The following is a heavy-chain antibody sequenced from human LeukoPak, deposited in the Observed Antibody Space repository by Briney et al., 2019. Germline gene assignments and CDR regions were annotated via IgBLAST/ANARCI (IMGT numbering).Heavy chain of an antibody. V-gene: IGHV3-11*01. Sequence: NPGGSLRLSCAASGFTFSDYYMSWTRQAPGRGLEWVSYISSSSSTIHYADSLKGRFTISRDNAKNSLYLQMNSLRAEDTAVYYCARPLLGDFYYYGMDVWGQGTTVTVSS. J-gene: IGHJ6*02. D-gene: IGHD2/OR15-2a*01. CDR3: ARPLLGDFYYYGMDV. CDR2: ISSSSSTI. CDR1: GFTFSDYY.